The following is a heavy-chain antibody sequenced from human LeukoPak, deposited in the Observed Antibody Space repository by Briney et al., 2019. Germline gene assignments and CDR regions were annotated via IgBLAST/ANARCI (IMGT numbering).Heavy chain of an antibody. J-gene: IGHJ4*02. Sequence: PGGSLRLSCAASGFTFSNFAMNWVRRAPGKGLEWVAFISYDGSIKSYADSVKGRFAVSRDNSKNTLYLQMNSLRPGDTAFYYCAKSYDNGWYVCDYWGQGTLVTVSS. D-gene: IGHD6-19*01. V-gene: IGHV3-30*09. CDR3: AKSYDNGWYVCDY. CDR2: ISYDGSIK. CDR1: GFTFSNFA.